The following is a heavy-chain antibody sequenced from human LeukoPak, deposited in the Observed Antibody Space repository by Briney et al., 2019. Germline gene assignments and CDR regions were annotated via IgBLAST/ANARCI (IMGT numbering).Heavy chain of an antibody. CDR2: TYYNSKWYN. CDR3: VREAITLAYWYFDL. D-gene: IGHD3-10*01. J-gene: IGHJ2*01. Sequence: SQTLSLTCAISGDSVSGDSAAWNWIRQSPSRGLEWLGRTYYNSKWYNDYAVSVKSRITIKSDAPKNQFSLQLSSVTPEDTAVYYCVREAITLAYWYFDLWGRGTLVTVSS. CDR1: GDSVSGDSAA. V-gene: IGHV6-1*01.